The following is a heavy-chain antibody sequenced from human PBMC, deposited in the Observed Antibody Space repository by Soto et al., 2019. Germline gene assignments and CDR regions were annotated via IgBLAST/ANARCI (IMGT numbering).Heavy chain of an antibody. J-gene: IGHJ6*03. V-gene: IGHV3-74*01. CDR1: GFTFSSYW. Sequence: GGSLRLSCAASGFTFSSYWMHWVRQAPGKGLVWVSRINSDGSSTSYADSVKGRFTISRDNAKNTLYLQMNSLRAEDTAVYYCAREVPPYDFWSGSPTAYYMDVWGKGTTVTVSS. D-gene: IGHD3-3*01. CDR2: INSDGSST. CDR3: AREVPPYDFWSGSPTAYYMDV.